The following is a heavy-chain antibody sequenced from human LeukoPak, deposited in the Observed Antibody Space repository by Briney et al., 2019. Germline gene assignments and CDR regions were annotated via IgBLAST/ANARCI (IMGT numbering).Heavy chain of an antibody. CDR1: GFTFSSYW. J-gene: IGHJ5*02. Sequence: QTGGSLRLSCAASGFTFSSYWMSWVRQAPGKGLEWVANIKQDGSEKYYVDSVKGRFTISRDNAKNSLYLQMNSLRAEDTAVYYCARDIVVVPAAENWFDPWGQGTLVTVSS. V-gene: IGHV3-7*01. CDR3: ARDIVVVPAAENWFDP. D-gene: IGHD2-2*01. CDR2: IKQDGSEK.